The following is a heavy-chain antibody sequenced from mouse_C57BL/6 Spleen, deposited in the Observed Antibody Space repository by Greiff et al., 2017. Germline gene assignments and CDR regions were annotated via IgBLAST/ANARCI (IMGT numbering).Heavy chain of an antibody. CDR3: ARQCITTVAFDY. CDR2: IDPNSGGT. CDR1: GYTFTSYW. D-gene: IGHD1-1*01. V-gene: IGHV1-72*01. Sequence: QVQLKQPGAELVKPGASVKLSCKASGYTFTSYWMHWVKQRPGRGLVWIGRIDPNSGGTKYNEKFKGKATLTVDKPSSTAYMQLSSLTSEDAAVYYCARQCITTVAFDYWGQGTTLTVSS. J-gene: IGHJ2*01.